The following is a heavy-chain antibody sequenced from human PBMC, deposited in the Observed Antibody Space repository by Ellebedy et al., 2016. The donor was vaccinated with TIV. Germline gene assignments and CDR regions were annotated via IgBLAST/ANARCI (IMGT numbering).Heavy chain of an antibody. D-gene: IGHD2-2*01. CDR3: ARGPSHDQLLTMDV. J-gene: IGHJ6*04. V-gene: IGHV4-30-2*01. Sequence: SETLSLTXTVSGGSISSGGYSWSWIRQPPGKGLEWIGYIYHSGSTYYNPSLKSRVTISVDTSKNQFSLKLSSVTAADTAVYYCARGPSHDQLLTMDVWGKGTTVTVSS. CDR1: GGSISSGGYS. CDR2: IYHSGST.